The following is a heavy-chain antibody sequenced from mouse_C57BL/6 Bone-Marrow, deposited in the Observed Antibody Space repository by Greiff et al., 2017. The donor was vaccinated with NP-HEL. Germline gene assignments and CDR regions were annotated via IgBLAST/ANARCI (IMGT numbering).Heavy chain of an antibody. J-gene: IGHJ4*01. CDR2: IYPSDSET. D-gene: IGHD2-10*02. CDR1: GYTFTSYW. Sequence: QVQLQQPGAELVRPGSSVKLSCKASGYTFTSYWMDWVKQRPGQGLEWIGNIYPSDSETHYNQKFKDKATLTVDKSSSTAYMQISSLTSEDSAVYYCVCPSNYDAMDYWGQGTSVTVSS. CDR3: VCPSNYDAMDY. V-gene: IGHV1-61*01.